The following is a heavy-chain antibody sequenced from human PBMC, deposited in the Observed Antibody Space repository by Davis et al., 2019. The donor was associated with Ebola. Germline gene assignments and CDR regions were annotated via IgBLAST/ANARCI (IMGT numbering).Heavy chain of an antibody. J-gene: IGHJ4*02. Sequence: PSETLSLTCTVSGGSISSYYWSWIRQPPGKGLEWIGYIYYSGSTNYNPSLKSRVTISVDRSKNQFSLKLSSVTAADTAVYYCARGVVGDYGGSLFDYWGQGTLVTVSS. CDR3: ARGVVGDYGGSLFDY. CDR2: IYYSGST. V-gene: IGHV4-59*12. CDR1: GGSISSYY. D-gene: IGHD4-23*01.